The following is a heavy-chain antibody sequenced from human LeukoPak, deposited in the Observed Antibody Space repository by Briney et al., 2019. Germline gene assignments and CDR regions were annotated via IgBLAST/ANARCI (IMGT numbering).Heavy chain of an antibody. CDR3: AKVSSGWYGGSYFDY. CDR1: GFTFSSYG. D-gene: IGHD6-19*01. CDR2: ISYDGSNK. J-gene: IGHJ4*02. V-gene: IGHV3-30*18. Sequence: PGGSLRLSCAASGFTFSSYGMHWVRQAPGKGLEWVAVISYDGSNKYYADSVKGRFTISRDNSKNTLYLQMNSLRAEDTAVYYCAKVSSGWYGGSYFDYWGQGTLVTVSS.